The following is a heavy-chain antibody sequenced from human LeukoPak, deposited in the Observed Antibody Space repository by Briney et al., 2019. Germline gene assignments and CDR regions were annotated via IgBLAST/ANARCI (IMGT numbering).Heavy chain of an antibody. J-gene: IGHJ4*02. CDR1: GGSISNYY. CDR2: ISNSGST. V-gene: IGHV4-4*07. CDR3: AREARASSFRPLDC. D-gene: IGHD1-26*01. Sequence: SETLSLTCTVSGGSISNYYWSWIRQPAGKGLEWIGRISNSGSTNYNLVHKSRVTMSVDTSKKQFSVRLSSVTAADTAMYYCAREARASSFRPLDCWGQGVLVSVSS.